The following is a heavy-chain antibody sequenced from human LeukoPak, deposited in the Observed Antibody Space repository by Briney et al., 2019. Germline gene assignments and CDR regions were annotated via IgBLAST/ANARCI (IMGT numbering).Heavy chain of an antibody. CDR1: GASISCSY. Sequence: SDTLSFTCTVSGASISCSYWSWIRPPPGKGLEWIGYIYTSGSTSYNPSLKSRVTISVDTSKNQFSLKLSSVTAADTAVYYCARHNTAMVTCDYWGQGTLVTVSS. CDR2: IYTSGST. V-gene: IGHV4-4*09. J-gene: IGHJ4*02. CDR3: ARHNTAMVTCDY. D-gene: IGHD5-18*01.